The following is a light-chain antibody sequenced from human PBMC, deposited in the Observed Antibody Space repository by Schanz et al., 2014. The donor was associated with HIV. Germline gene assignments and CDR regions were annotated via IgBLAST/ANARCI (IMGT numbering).Light chain of an antibody. Sequence: DIQMTQSPSSLSASVGDRVTITCRARQGIGNYLAWYQQTPVSVPKLLIYGASTLQSGVPSRFSGSGSGTDFTLTISSLQPEDFATYYCQQANSFPPTFGGGTKGEIK. CDR2: GAS. CDR1: QGIGNY. CDR3: QQANSFPPT. V-gene: IGKV1-27*01. J-gene: IGKJ4*01.